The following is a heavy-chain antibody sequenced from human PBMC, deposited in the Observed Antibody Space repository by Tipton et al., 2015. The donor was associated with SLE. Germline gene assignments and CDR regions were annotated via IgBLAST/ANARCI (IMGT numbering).Heavy chain of an antibody. CDR1: GYTFTSYG. V-gene: IGHV1-2*02. D-gene: IGHD6-13*01. J-gene: IGHJ5*02. CDR3: ARAAAHEGYNWFDP. CDR2: INPNSGGT. Sequence: QLVQSGAEVKKPGASVKVSCKASGYTFTSYGISWVRQAPGQGLEWMGWINPNSGGTNYAQKFQGRVTMTRDTSISTAYMELSRLRSDDTAVYYCARAAAHEGYNWFDPWGQGTLVTVSS.